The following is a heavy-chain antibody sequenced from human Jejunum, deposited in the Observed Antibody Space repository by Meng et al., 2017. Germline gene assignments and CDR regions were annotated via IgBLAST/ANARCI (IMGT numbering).Heavy chain of an antibody. CDR1: GFTFSNYW. CDR3: ARRGFYDN. CDR2: TNEDGTEK. Sequence: GESLKISCAASGFTFSNYWMNWVRQAPGKGPECVAYTNEDGTEKYYGGSVKGRFTISRDNAKKSLYLQMNSLRAEDTAVYYCARRGFYDNWGQGTLVTVPS. D-gene: IGHD3-10*01. V-gene: IGHV3-7*01. J-gene: IGHJ4*02.